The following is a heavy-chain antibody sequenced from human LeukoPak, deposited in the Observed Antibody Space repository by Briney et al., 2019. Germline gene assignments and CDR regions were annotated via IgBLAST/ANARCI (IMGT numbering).Heavy chain of an antibody. V-gene: IGHV5-51*01. J-gene: IGHJ3*02. CDR2: IYPGDSDT. D-gene: IGHD6-13*01. Sequence: GESLKISCKGSGDRFNNYWIAWVRQMPGKGLEWMGIIYPGDSDTRYSPSFQGQVTISADKSISTAYLQWSSLKASDTAMYYCARQIAAARVQAFDIWGQGTMVTVSS. CDR1: GDRFNNYW. CDR3: ARQIAAARVQAFDI.